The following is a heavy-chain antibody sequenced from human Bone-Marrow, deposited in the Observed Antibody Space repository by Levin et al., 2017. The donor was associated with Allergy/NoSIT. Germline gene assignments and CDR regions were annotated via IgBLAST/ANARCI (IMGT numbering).Heavy chain of an antibody. CDR1: GFTFRTYG. CDR3: VGGGRDGWDLEF. D-gene: IGHD5-24*01. Sequence: GGSLRLSCVGSGFTFRTYGMNWVRQAPGKGLEWVAYISGNSDIKYYADSVKGRFTISRDNAKTSLYLEMNRLGVEDTALYYCVGGGRDGWDLEFGGQGALVTVSS. J-gene: IGHJ4*02. V-gene: IGHV3-48*01. CDR2: ISGNSDIK.